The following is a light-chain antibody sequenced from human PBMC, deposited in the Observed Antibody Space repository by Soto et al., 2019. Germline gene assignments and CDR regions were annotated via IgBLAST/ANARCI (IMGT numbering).Light chain of an antibody. CDR2: EVS. CDR3: SAYAGSNNLV. V-gene: IGLV2-8*01. Sequence: QSVLTQPPSASGSPGQSVTISCTGTSSDVGGYTYVSWYRQHPGKAPKIMIYEVSKRPSGVPDRFSGSKSGNTASLTVSGIQAAAEADYYSSAYAGSNNLVFGGGTKLTVL. J-gene: IGLJ2*01. CDR1: SSDVGGYTY.